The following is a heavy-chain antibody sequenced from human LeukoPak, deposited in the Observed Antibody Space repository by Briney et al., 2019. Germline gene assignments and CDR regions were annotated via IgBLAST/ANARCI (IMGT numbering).Heavy chain of an antibody. V-gene: IGHV1-2*02. CDR2: INPNSGGT. J-gene: IGHJ6*03. CDR3: ATVGWFGELKWDYYMDV. D-gene: IGHD3-10*01. CDR1: GYTFTGYY. Sequence: GASVKVSCKASGYTFTGYYMHWVRQAPGQGLEWMGWINPNSGGTNYAQKFQGRVTMTEDTSTDTAYMELSSLRSEDTAVYYCATVGWFGELKWDYYMDVWGKGTTVTVSS.